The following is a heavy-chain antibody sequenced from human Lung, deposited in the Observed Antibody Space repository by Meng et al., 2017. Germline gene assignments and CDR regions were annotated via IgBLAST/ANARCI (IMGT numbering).Heavy chain of an antibody. D-gene: IGHD4-11*01. J-gene: IGHJ4*02. CDR3: ARGPTTMAHDFDY. V-gene: IGHV4-34*01. CDR2: INHSGST. CDR1: GGSFSDYY. Sequence: QGQLQQWAAGLLKPSETLSLTCVVSGGSFSDYYWSWIRQPPGNGLEWIGEINHSGSTNYNPSLESRATISVDTSQNNLSLKLSSVTAADSAVYYCARGPTTMAHDFDYWGQGTLVTVSS.